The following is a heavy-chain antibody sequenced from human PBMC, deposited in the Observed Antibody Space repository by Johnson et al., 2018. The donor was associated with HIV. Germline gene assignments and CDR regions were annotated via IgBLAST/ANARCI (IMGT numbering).Heavy chain of an antibody. V-gene: IGHV3-7*01. CDR1: GSIFRNYW. CDR2: IKEDGSEK. Sequence: VQLVESGGGLVQPWGSLRLACVASGSIFRNYWMSWVRQAPGKGLEWVANIKEDGSEKYYVDSVNGRFTILRDNVKKSLYLQMNSLKVEDTAVYYCAREVNAFDIWGQGTVVTVSS. J-gene: IGHJ3*02. CDR3: AREVNAFDI. D-gene: IGHD3-22*01.